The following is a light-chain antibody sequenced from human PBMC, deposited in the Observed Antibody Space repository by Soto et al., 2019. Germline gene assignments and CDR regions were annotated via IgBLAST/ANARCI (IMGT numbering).Light chain of an antibody. CDR2: DAS. V-gene: IGKV3-11*01. J-gene: IGKJ4*01. Sequence: EILLTQSQATLSLSPGEGASLXCRASQSVNNFLAWYQQKPGQAPRLLIFDASYRATGIPERFSGGGSGTDFTLTISRLEPEDFAVYYCQQFSSYPLTFGGGTKVDIK. CDR1: QSVNNF. CDR3: QQFSSYPLT.